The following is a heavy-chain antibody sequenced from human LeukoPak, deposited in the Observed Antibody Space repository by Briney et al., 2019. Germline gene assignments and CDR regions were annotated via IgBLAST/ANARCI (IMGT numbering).Heavy chain of an antibody. Sequence: PGRSLRLSCAASGFTFSSYGMHWVRQAPGKGLEWVAVTSYDGSNKYYADSVKGRVTISRDNSKNTLYLQMNSLRAEDTAVYYCAREGSGSGWYFDYWGQGTLVTVSS. CDR3: AREGSGSGWYFDY. D-gene: IGHD6-19*01. CDR1: GFTFSSYG. CDR2: TSYDGSNK. J-gene: IGHJ4*02. V-gene: IGHV3-30*03.